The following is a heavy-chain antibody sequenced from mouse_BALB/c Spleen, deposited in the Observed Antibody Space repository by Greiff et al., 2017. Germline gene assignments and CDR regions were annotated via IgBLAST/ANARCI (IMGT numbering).Heavy chain of an antibody. CDR3: AVLRLSYFDV. V-gene: IGHV1-69*02. CDR2: IDPSDSYT. Sequence: QVQLQQPGAELVKPGASVKLSCKASGYTFTSYWMHWVKQRPGQGLEWIGEIDPSDSYTNYNQKFKGKATLTVDKSSSTAYMQLSSLTSEDSAVYYCAVLRLSYFDVWGAGTTVTVSS. D-gene: IGHD1-2*01. J-gene: IGHJ1*01. CDR1: GYTFTSYW.